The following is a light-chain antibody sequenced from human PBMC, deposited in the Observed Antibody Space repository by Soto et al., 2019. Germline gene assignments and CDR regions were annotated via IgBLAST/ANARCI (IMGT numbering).Light chain of an antibody. CDR1: QSVSSN. Sequence: EIVTTQSPATLSVSPGERATLSCRASQSVSSNVAWYQQKPGQAPRLLIYAASTRATGIPARFSGSGSGTAFTLTISSLQSADVSVYYCRQYNSWPPCTFGQGTKVEIK. V-gene: IGKV3-15*01. CDR3: RQYNSWPPCT. CDR2: AAS. J-gene: IGKJ1*01.